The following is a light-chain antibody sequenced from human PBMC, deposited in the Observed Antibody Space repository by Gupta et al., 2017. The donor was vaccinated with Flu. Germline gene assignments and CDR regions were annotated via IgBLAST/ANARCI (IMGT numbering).Light chain of an antibody. J-gene: IGKJ5*01. CDR3: QQYDNWPPIT. CDR2: GAS. V-gene: IGKV3-15*01. CDR1: QSVSSN. Sequence: ATLSVSPGERATLSCRASQSVSSNLEWYQQKPGQAPRLLIYGASARATGIPARFSGSGSATDFTLTISSRQSEDFAVYYCQQYDNWPPITFGQGTRLEIK.